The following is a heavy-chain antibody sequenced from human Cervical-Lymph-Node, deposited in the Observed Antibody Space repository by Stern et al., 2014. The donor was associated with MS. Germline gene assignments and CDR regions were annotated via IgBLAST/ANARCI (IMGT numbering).Heavy chain of an antibody. D-gene: IGHD2-2*01. V-gene: IGHV4-59*01. J-gene: IGHJ4*02. CDR2: FDNTGST. Sequence: DQLVESGPGLVKPSETLSLTCTVSGGSITTYYWSWIRQPPGKGLEWIGYFDNTGSTTYNPSLKSRVTISADTSKNQLSLKLTSVTTADTAVYYCARNAVFDYWGQGMLVTVS. CDR1: GGSITTYY. CDR3: ARNAVFDY.